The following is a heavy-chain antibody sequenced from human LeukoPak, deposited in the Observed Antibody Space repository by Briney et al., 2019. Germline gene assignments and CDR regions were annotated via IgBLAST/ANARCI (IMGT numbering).Heavy chain of an antibody. CDR3: AKSMRVAATSGWFDP. Sequence: GGSLRLSCAASGFTFSSYGMSWVRQAPGKGLEWVSAISGSGGSTYYADSVKGRLTISRDNSKNTLYLQMNSLRAEDTAVYYCAKSMRVAATSGWFDPWGQGTLVTVSS. CDR2: ISGSGGST. V-gene: IGHV3-23*01. D-gene: IGHD2-15*01. CDR1: GFTFSSYG. J-gene: IGHJ5*02.